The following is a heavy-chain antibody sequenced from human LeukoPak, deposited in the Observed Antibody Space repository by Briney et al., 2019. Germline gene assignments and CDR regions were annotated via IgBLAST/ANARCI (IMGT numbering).Heavy chain of an antibody. CDR2: ISAYNGNT. D-gene: IGHD1-1*01. Sequence: ASVKVSCKASGYTFTSYGISWVRQAPGQGLEWMGWISAYNGNTNYAQKLQGRVTMTTDTSASTAYMELSSLRSEDTAVYYCARAPVQLERRFFDIWGQGTMVTVSS. CDR3: ARAPVQLERRFFDI. V-gene: IGHV1-18*01. J-gene: IGHJ3*02. CDR1: GYTFTSYG.